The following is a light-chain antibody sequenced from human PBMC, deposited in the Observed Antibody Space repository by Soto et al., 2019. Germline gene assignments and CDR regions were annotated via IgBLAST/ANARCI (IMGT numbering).Light chain of an antibody. CDR1: SSDFGSYNL. CDR2: EVS. V-gene: IGLV2-23*02. CDR3: CSYAGSSTSFV. Sequence: QSALTQPASVSGSPGQSITISCTGTSSDFGSYNLVSWYQQHPGKAPKLMIYEVSKRPSGVSNRFSGSKSGNTASLTISGLQAEDEADYYCCSYAGSSTSFVFGTGTTVTVL. J-gene: IGLJ1*01.